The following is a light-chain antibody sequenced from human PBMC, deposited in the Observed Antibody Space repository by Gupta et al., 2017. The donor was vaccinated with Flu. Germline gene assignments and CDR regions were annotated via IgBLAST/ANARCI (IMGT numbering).Light chain of an antibody. CDR2: DAS. V-gene: IGKV3-11*01. CDR3: QKRCNWPPCT. Sequence: EIVLTQSPATLSLSPGERATLSCRASQSVSTYLAWYQQKPGQAPRLLIYDASNRDTGIPARFSGSGCGKDFALTISSREQEDFAVYYCQKRCNWPPCTFGQGTMMEIK. CDR1: QSVSTY. J-gene: IGKJ2*02.